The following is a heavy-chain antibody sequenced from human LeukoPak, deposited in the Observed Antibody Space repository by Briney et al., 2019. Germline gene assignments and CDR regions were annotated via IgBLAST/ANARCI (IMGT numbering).Heavy chain of an antibody. CDR3: ARKAAGWGVLDH. CDR2: MKHDGSEE. J-gene: IGHJ4*02. Sequence: GGSLRLSCAASGFIFETYWMNWVRQVPGEGLEWVANMKHDGSEEYYVESVKGRFIISRDNANKLLYLQMNSLRAEDTAIYYSARKAAGWGVLDHWGQGLLVTVSS. V-gene: IGHV3-7*03. CDR1: GFIFETYW. D-gene: IGHD3-10*01.